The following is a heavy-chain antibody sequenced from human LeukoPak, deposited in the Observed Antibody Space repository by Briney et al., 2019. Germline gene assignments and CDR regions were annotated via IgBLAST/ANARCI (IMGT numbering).Heavy chain of an antibody. CDR1: GFTFSTYW. V-gene: IGHV3-74*01. D-gene: IGHD6-13*01. J-gene: IGHJ3*01. CDR2: INSDGSIT. Sequence: PGVSLRLSCAASGFTFSTYWMHWVRQVPGKGLVWVSRINSDGSITTYADSVKGRFTISRDNAKNTLYLQMNSLRVEDTAVYYCAGGISATGGGWGQGTMVTVSS. CDR3: AGGISATGGG.